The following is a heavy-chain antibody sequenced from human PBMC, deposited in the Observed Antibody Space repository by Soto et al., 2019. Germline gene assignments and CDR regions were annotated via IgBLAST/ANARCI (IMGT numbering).Heavy chain of an antibody. V-gene: IGHV3-23*01. CDR2: ISGSDDTT. J-gene: IGHJ4*02. Sequence: EVQLLESGGGLVQPGGSLRLSCTASGFTFSSYAMSWVRQAPGKGLEWVAAISGSDDTTYYADSVKGRFTISRDNSKTTRYLHMNSLRAEDTSVYYWTKDSRVTMGRGVIIPPGYWGQGTLVTVSS. CDR1: GFTFSSYA. D-gene: IGHD3-10*01. CDR3: TKDSRVTMGRGVIIPPGY.